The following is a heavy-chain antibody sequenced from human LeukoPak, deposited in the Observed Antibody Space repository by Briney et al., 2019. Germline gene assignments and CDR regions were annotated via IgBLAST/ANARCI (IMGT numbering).Heavy chain of an antibody. Sequence: RRSLRLPCVATGFPYSTYAMHWARQAPGKWLDWVAVASYDGTNKYSADSVKGRFTISRHNSKNTLYLQIDSLRPEDTAVYYCARDEGAGSVGFSHYYGMDVWGQGTTVTVSS. J-gene: IGHJ6*02. D-gene: IGHD6-19*01. CDR1: GFPYSTYA. CDR2: ASYDGTNK. V-gene: IGHV3-30-3*01. CDR3: ARDEGAGSVGFSHYYGMDV.